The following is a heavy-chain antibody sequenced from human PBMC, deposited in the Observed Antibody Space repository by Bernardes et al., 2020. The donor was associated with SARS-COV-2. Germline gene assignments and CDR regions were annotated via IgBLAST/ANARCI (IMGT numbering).Heavy chain of an antibody. D-gene: IGHD3-10*01. V-gene: IGHV1-2*02. CDR3: ARDYCGSGSYTDY. CDR1: GYTFTAYY. Sequence: ASVKVSCKASGYTFTAYYIHWVRQAPGQGLEWMGWINANSGDTNYAQKFQGRVTMTRDTATSTAYMELSRLRSDDTAMYYCARDYCGSGSYTDYWGQGTPVTVSS. J-gene: IGHJ4*02. CDR2: INANSGDT.